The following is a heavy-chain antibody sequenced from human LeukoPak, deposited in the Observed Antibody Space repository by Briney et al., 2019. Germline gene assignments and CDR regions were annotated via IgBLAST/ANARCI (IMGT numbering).Heavy chain of an antibody. CDR3: ARGGAVAGTALGDWFDP. D-gene: IGHD6-19*01. Sequence: SETLSLTCTVSGGSISSYYWSWIRQPPGKGLEWIGYIYYSGSTNYNPSLKSRATISVDTSKNQFSLKLSSVTAADTAVYYCARGGAVAGTALGDWFDPWGQGTLVTVSS. J-gene: IGHJ5*02. CDR2: IYYSGST. V-gene: IGHV4-59*01. CDR1: GGSISSYY.